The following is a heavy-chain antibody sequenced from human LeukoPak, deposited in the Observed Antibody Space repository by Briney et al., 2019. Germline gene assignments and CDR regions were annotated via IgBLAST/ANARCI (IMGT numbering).Heavy chain of an antibody. CDR2: IYSGGST. Sequence: GGSLRLSCAASGFTVSSNYMSWVRQAPGKGLEWFSIIYSGGSTYYADSVKGRFTISRDNSKNTLYLQMNSLRAEDTAVYYCVGSGWYGYFDYWGQGTLVTVSS. V-gene: IGHV3-53*01. CDR1: GFTVSSNY. CDR3: VGSGWYGYFDY. J-gene: IGHJ4*02. D-gene: IGHD6-19*01.